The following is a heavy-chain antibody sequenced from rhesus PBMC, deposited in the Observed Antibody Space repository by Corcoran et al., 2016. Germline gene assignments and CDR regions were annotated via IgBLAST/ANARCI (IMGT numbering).Heavy chain of an antibody. CDR1: GGSMDDYY. Sequence: QVQLLESGPGLVKPSETLSLTCTVSGGSMDDYYWNWIRQFPGKGLEWFGYIGGRSGTDSYNPSLESRVTCSSDTAKNQFSLRLTSVTAADTAIYYCARHISGSYFDYWGQGVMVTVSS. V-gene: IGHV4-165*02. CDR2: IGGRSGTD. CDR3: ARHISGSYFDY. J-gene: IGHJ4*01.